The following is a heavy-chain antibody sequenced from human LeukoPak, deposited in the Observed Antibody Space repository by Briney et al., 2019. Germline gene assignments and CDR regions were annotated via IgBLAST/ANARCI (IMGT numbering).Heavy chain of an antibody. J-gene: IGHJ4*02. D-gene: IGHD2-8*01. CDR3: AGPERYCTNGVCYSYFDY. V-gene: IGHV1-69*13. CDR1: GGTFSSYA. CDR2: IIPIFGTA. Sequence: SVKVSCKASGGTFSSYAISWVRQAPGQGLEWMGGIIPIFGTANYAQRFQGRVTITADESTSTAYMELSSLRSEDTAVYYCAGPERYCTNGVCYSYFDYWGQGTLVTVSS.